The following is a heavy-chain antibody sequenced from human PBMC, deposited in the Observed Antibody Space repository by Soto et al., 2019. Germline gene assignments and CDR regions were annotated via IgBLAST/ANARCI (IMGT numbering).Heavy chain of an antibody. J-gene: IGHJ4*02. CDR3: VKAVYLLDFDY. D-gene: IGHD1-20*01. CDR2: ISGTGGNT. Sequence: GGSLRLSCEASGFTFSSYAMTWVRQAPGKGLEWVSTISGTGGNTYYADSVEGRFTISRDNSKNTVYLQMNSLRAEDTAVYYCVKAVYLLDFDYWGQGTLVTVSS. V-gene: IGHV3-23*01. CDR1: GFTFSSYA.